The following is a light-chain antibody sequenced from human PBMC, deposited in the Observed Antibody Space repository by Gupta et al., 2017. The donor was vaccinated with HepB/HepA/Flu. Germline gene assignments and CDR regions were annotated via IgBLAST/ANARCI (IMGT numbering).Light chain of an antibody. CDR3: QQYNSYPPT. Sequence: DIQLTQSPSTLSVSVGDRVTITCRASQSISSWLAWYQQKPGKAPKLLIYKASSLESGVPSRFSGSGSVTEFTLTISSLQPDDFATYYCQQYNSYPPTFGGGTKVEIK. CDR2: KAS. V-gene: IGKV1-5*03. J-gene: IGKJ4*01. CDR1: QSISSW.